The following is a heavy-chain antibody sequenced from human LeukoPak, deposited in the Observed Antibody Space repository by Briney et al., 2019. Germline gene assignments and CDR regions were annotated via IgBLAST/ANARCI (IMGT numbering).Heavy chain of an antibody. J-gene: IGHJ4*02. D-gene: IGHD2-21*02. CDR3: ATDRDNSDWQKRFDS. CDR1: GFTFSTYW. V-gene: IGHV3-7*01. CDR2: INQDASEI. Sequence: GGSLRLSCAASGFTFSTYWMNWYRQAPGKGLEWVGNINQDASEINYVDSVRGRFTISRDNAKNSLHLQMNSLRAEDTAVYHCATDRDNSDWQKRFDSWGQGTLVTASS.